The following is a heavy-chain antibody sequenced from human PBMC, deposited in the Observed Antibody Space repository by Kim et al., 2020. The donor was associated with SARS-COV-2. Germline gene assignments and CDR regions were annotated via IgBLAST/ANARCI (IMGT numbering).Heavy chain of an antibody. Sequence: SVKVSCKASGGVFGDFAITWVRQAPGQGLEWMGRIIPILGTTLYAQKFRGRLTFTADRTATTAYMELSSLRSDDTATYYCARGSDSYDKSGLGHWGQGT. J-gene: IGHJ4*02. CDR2: IIPILGTT. CDR3: ARGSDSYDKSGLGH. D-gene: IGHD3-22*01. V-gene: IGHV1-69*04. CDR1: GGVFGDFA.